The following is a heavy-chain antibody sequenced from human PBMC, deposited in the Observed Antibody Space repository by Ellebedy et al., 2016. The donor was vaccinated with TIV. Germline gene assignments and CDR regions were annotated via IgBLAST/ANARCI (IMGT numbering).Heavy chain of an antibody. D-gene: IGHD4-11*01. Sequence: SETLSLTCAVYGGSISTSYWSWIRQPPGKGLEWIGQISSSGSTNYSPSLKSRVTMSVDTSKNQFSLKMRSVTADDTAVYFCARAFTERLGGSTTHWVLDYWGQGSLVTASS. CDR1: GGSISTSY. CDR3: ARAFTERLGGSTTHWVLDY. J-gene: IGHJ4*02. CDR2: ISSSGST. V-gene: IGHV4-59*01.